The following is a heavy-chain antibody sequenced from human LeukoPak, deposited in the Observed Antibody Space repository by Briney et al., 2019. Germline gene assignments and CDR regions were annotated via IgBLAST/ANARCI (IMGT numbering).Heavy chain of an antibody. CDR1: GFTFSTYS. V-gene: IGHV3-48*02. Sequence: PGGSLRLSCAASGFTFSTYSMTWVRQAPGKGLEWVSYISDSTTTIYYADSVKGRFTISRDNAKNSLYLQMNSLRDEGTAVYYCARDRYYYDSSGYYYADYWGQGTLVTVSS. D-gene: IGHD3-22*01. CDR3: ARDRYYYDSSGYYYADY. CDR2: ISDSTTTI. J-gene: IGHJ4*02.